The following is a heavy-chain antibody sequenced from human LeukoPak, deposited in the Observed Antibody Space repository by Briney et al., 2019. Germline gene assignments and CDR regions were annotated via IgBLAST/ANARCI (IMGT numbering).Heavy chain of an antibody. V-gene: IGHV3-33*01. D-gene: IGHD3-10*01. CDR1: GFTSSGYG. CDR2: IWYDGSNR. Sequence: GGSLRLSCAASGFTSSGYGMHWVRQAPGKGLEWVAVIWYDGSNRYYADSVKGRFTISRDSSKNTLYLQMDGLRAEDTAVYYCARNAPGSYHQDYWGQGTLVTVSS. CDR3: ARNAPGSYHQDY. J-gene: IGHJ4*02.